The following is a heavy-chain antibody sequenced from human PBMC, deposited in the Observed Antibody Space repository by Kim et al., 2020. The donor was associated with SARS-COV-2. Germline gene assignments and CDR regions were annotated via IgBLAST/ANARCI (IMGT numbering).Heavy chain of an antibody. Sequence: GESLKISCKGSGYSFTSYWIGWVRQMPGKGLEWMGIIYPGDSDTRYSPSFQGQVTISADKSISTAYLQWSSLKASDTAMYYCALRYLDPYNWFDPWGQGTLVTVSS. CDR3: ALRYLDPYNWFDP. V-gene: IGHV5-51*01. D-gene: IGHD3-9*01. J-gene: IGHJ5*02. CDR2: IYPGDSDT. CDR1: GYSFTSYW.